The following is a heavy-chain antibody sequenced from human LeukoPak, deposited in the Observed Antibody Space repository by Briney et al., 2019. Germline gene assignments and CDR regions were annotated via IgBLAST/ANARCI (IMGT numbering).Heavy chain of an antibody. CDR3: ARQYIVVVPAAMGY. D-gene: IGHD2-2*01. Sequence: GASVKVSCKASGYTFTGYYMHWVRQAPGQGLEWMGWINPNSGGTNYAQKFQGRVTKTRDTSISTAYMELSRLRSDDTAVYYCARQYIVVVPAAMGYWGQGTLVTVSS. J-gene: IGHJ4*02. CDR1: GYTFTGYY. CDR2: INPNSGGT. V-gene: IGHV1-2*02.